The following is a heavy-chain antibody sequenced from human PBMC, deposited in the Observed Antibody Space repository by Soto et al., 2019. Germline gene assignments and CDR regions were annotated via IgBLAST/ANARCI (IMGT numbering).Heavy chain of an antibody. Sequence: QVQLQESGPGLVKPSQTLSLTCTVSGGSISSGGYYLSWIRQQPGNGLECLGYIYYSGSTYYNPALTTRVTIPIATSKNQFSLKKSSVPAADTAVYYCVRTPAIWGLGTIVTVSS. D-gene: IGHD2-15*01. CDR3: VRTPAI. CDR2: IYYSGST. V-gene: IGHV4-31*03. CDR1: GGSISSGGYY. J-gene: IGHJ3*02.